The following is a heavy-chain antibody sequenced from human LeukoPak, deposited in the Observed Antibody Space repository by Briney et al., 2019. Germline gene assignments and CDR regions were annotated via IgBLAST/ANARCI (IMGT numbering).Heavy chain of an antibody. J-gene: IGHJ6*03. V-gene: IGHV1-18*01. Sequence: ASVKVSCKASGYTFTSYGISWVRQAPGQGLEWMGWISAYNGNTNYAQKLQGRVTMTTDTSTSTAYIELRSLRSDDTAVYYCARTGDLGYYYYYMDVWGKGTTVTISS. D-gene: IGHD4-17*01. CDR3: ARTGDLGYYYYYMDV. CDR1: GYTFTSYG. CDR2: ISAYNGNT.